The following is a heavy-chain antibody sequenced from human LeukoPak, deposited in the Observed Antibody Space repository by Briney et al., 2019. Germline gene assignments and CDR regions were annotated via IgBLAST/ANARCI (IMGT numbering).Heavy chain of an antibody. Sequence: TPSETLSLTCAVSGGSISSSNWWSWVRQLPGKGLEWIGENYHSGSTNYNPSLKSRVTISVDKSKNQFSLKLSSVTAADTAVYYCAREKGRVVVVPAARRVRWFDPWGQGTLVTVSS. V-gene: IGHV4-4*02. CDR1: GGSISSSNW. D-gene: IGHD2-2*01. J-gene: IGHJ5*02. CDR2: NYHSGST. CDR3: AREKGRVVVVPAARRVRWFDP.